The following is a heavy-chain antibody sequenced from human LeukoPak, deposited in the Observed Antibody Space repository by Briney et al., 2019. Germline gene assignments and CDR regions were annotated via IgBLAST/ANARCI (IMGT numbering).Heavy chain of an antibody. CDR3: ASRDGYNYGFDY. CDR1: EYTFTGYY. V-gene: IGHV1-2*02. J-gene: IGHJ4*02. CDR2: IDPNTGDS. D-gene: IGHD5-24*01. Sequence: ASVKVSCKASEYTFTGYYIHWVRQAPGQGLEWMGWIDPNTGDSNYVQKFQGRVTMTRDTSISTAYMELSSLRSEDTAVYYCASRDGYNYGFDYWGQGTLVTVSS.